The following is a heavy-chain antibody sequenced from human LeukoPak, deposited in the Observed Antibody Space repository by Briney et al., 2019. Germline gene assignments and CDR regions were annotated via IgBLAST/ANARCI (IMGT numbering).Heavy chain of an antibody. CDR1: GGSISSSSYY. J-gene: IGHJ5*02. CDR2: IYYSGST. D-gene: IGHD3-3*01. CDR3: ASYDFWSGYYDDP. V-gene: IGHV4-39*01. Sequence: SETLSLTCTVSGGSISSSSYYWGWIRQPPGKGLEWIGSIYYSGSTYYNPSLKSRVTISVDTSKNQFSLTLSSVTAADTAVYYCASYDFWSGYYDDPWGQGTLVTVSS.